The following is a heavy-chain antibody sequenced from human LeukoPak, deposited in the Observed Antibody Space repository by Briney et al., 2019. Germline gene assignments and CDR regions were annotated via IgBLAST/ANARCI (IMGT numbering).Heavy chain of an antibody. J-gene: IGHJ4*02. CDR2: ISWNSGSI. CDR3: AKDRGYNWNYARPFDY. V-gene: IGHV3-9*01. CDR1: GFTFDDYA. Sequence: GGSLRLSCAASGFTFDDYAMHWVRQAPGKGLEWVSGISWNSGSIGYADSVKGRFTISRDNAKNSLYLQMNSLRGEDTAVYYCAKDRGYNWNYARPFDYWGQGTLVTVSS. D-gene: IGHD1-7*01.